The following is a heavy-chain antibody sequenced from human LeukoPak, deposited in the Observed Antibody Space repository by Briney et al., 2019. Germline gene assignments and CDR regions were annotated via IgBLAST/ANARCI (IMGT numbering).Heavy chain of an antibody. J-gene: IGHJ5*02. D-gene: IGHD1-14*01. CDR2: IHSSGST. CDR3: ARARSGINWFDP. CDR1: GGSISGDY. V-gene: IGHV4-59*01. Sequence: KASETLSLTCTVSGGSISGDYWSWIRQSPGKGLEWIAYIHSSGSTSYNPSLKSRVTISVDTSKNEFSLKLTSVNAADTAVYYCARARSGINWFDPWGQGTLVTVSS.